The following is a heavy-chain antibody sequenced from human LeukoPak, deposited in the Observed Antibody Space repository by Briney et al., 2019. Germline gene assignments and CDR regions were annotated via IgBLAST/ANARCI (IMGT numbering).Heavy chain of an antibody. CDR2: INHSGST. V-gene: IGHV4-34*01. CDR1: GGSFSGYY. Sequence: SETLSLTCAVYGGSFSGYYWSWIRQPPGKGLEWIGEINHSGSTNYNPSLKSRVTISVDTSKNQFSQKLSSVTAADTAVYYCARDRYYNRLFDYWGQGTLVTVSS. CDR3: ARDRYYNRLFDY. J-gene: IGHJ4*02. D-gene: IGHD3-22*01.